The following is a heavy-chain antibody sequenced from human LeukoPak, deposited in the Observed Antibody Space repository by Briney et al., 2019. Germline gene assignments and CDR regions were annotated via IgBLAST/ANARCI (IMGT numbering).Heavy chain of an antibody. D-gene: IGHD6-13*01. V-gene: IGHV3-20*04. Sequence: GGSLRLSCAASGFTFDDYGMSWVRQAPGKGLEWVSGINWNGGSTGYADSVKGRFTISRDNAKNSLYLQMNSLIAEDTALYYCARSMPPGYSGSWYQHDYWGQGTLVTVSS. J-gene: IGHJ4*02. CDR1: GFTFDDYG. CDR2: INWNGGST. CDR3: ARSMPPGYSGSWYQHDY.